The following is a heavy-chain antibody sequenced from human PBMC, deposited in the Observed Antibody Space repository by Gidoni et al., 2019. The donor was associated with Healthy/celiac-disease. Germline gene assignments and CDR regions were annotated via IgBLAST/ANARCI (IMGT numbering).Heavy chain of an antibody. V-gene: IGHV3-30*01. Sequence: QVQLVESGGGVVQPGRSLRLSCAASGFTFSSYAMHWVRQAPGKGLEWVAVRSYDGSNKYYADSVKGRFTISRDKSKNTLYLQMNSLRAEDTAVYYCARAEDYYDSSGSDYWGQGTLVTVSS. CDR3: ARAEDYYDSSGSDY. CDR1: GFTFSSYA. D-gene: IGHD3-22*01. J-gene: IGHJ4*02. CDR2: RSYDGSNK.